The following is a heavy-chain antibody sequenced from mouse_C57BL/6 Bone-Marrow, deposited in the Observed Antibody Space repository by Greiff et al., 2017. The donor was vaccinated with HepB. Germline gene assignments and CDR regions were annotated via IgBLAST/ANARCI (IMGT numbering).Heavy chain of an antibody. CDR1: EYEFPSHD. J-gene: IGHJ1*03. D-gene: IGHD2-4*01. CDR3: ARRGDGGIYYDYDWYFDV. Sequence: EVKLVESGGGLVQPGESLKLSCESNEYEFPSHDMSWVRKTPEKRLELVAAINSDGGSTYYPDTMERRFIISRDNTKKTLYLQMSSLRSEDTALYDCARRGDGGIYYDYDWYFDVWGTGTTVTVSS. CDR2: INSDGGST. V-gene: IGHV5-2*01.